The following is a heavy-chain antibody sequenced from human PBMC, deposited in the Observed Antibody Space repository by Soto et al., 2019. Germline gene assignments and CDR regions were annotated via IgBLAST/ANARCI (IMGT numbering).Heavy chain of an antibody. D-gene: IGHD3-3*01. CDR2: ISYDGSNK. CDR1: GFTFSSYA. CDR3: ARERITIFGYYYYYYGMDV. J-gene: IGHJ6*02. V-gene: IGHV3-30-3*01. Sequence: PGGALRVASSASGFTFSSYAMHWVRQAPGKGLEWVAVISYDGSNKYYADSVKGRFTISRDNSKNTLYLQMNSLRAEDTAVYYCARERITIFGYYYYYYGMDVWGQGTAVTVSS.